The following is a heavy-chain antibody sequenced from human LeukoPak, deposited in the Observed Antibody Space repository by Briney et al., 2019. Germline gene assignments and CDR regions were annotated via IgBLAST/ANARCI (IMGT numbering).Heavy chain of an antibody. V-gene: IGHV3-33*06. CDR2: IWHDGGTV. CDR1: GFSFSTHG. Sequence: GRSLRLSCAASGFSFSTHGMHWVRQAPGKGLEWVAVIWHDGGTVYNEDSVKGRFTISRDTSENTVYLQMNSLRVEDTAVYYCAKGFSTSWVNYFADCGQGTPVTVSS. CDR3: AKGFSTSWVNYFAD. J-gene: IGHJ4*02. D-gene: IGHD2-2*01.